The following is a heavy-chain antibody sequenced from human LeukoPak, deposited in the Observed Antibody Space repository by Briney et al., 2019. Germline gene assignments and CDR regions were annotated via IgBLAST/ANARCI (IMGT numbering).Heavy chain of an antibody. CDR3: AREPNSSAWSSNRYFDL. CDR1: GGSIDTYY. Sequence: SETLSLTCTVSGGSIDTYYWSWIRQPPGKGLEWITYIYYSGSTNYNPSLKSRVTISVDTSKNQFSLKLSSVTAADTAVYYCAREPNSSAWSSNRYFDLWGRGTLVTVSS. J-gene: IGHJ2*01. CDR2: IYYSGST. V-gene: IGHV4-59*01. D-gene: IGHD6-19*01.